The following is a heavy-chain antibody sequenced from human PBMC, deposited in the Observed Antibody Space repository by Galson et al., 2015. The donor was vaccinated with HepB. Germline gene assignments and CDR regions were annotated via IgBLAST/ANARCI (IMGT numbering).Heavy chain of an antibody. CDR1: GYTFTSYA. Sequence: SVKVSCKASGYTFTSYAMHWVRQAPGQRLEWMGWINTGKGNTKYSQNFQGRVTISRDTSASTAYMELSSLRSEDTAVYYCARGTGYGTTWHYFDYWGQGTLVTVSS. CDR2: INTGKGNT. CDR3: ARGTGYGTTWHYFDY. D-gene: IGHD6-13*01. V-gene: IGHV1-3*04. J-gene: IGHJ4*02.